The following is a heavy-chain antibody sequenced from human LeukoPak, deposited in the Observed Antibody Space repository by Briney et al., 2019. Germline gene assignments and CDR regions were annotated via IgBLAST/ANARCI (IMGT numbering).Heavy chain of an antibody. Sequence: GGSLRLSRAPSGFTFSTYWMHWVRQAPGKGLVWVSRIKTDGSSTTYADSVKGRFTISRDNAKNTLYLQMSSLRAEDTAVYYCARDRGYTQDYWGQGTLVTVSS. CDR2: IKTDGSST. CDR1: GFTFSTYW. J-gene: IGHJ4*02. D-gene: IGHD5-12*01. V-gene: IGHV3-74*01. CDR3: ARDRGYTQDY.